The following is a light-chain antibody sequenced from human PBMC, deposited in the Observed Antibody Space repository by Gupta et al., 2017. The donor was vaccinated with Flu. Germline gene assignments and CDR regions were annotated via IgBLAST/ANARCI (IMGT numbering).Light chain of an antibody. CDR3: QYYDNSLMI. V-gene: IGLV1-40*01. J-gene: IGLJ2*01. CDR1: SSNIGAGYD. CDR2: ATT. Sequence: QPVLPPPPSVSGAPGQRVIISCTGGSSNIGAGYDVHSYQQFPAPAPQLLIFATTNRPSGVPDRFSGSKSGTSASMGITGLQADDDAYYYCQYYDNSLMIFGGGTKLTVL.